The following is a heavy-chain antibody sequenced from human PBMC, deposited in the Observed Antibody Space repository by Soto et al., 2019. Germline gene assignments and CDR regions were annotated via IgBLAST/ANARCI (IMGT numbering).Heavy chain of an antibody. CDR3: ARRASSCWSRTYYSGGMDV. Sequence: QVQLVQSGAEVKKPGSSVKVSCKASGGTFSSYAISWVRQAPGQGLEWMGGIIPIFGTANYAQKFQGRVTITADEXXGXAXXELSSLRSVDMAVYYCARRASSCWSRTYYSGGMDVWGPGTTVTVSS. J-gene: IGHJ6*01. CDR2: IIPIFGTA. V-gene: IGHV1-69*12. D-gene: IGHD6-19*01. CDR1: GGTFSSYA.